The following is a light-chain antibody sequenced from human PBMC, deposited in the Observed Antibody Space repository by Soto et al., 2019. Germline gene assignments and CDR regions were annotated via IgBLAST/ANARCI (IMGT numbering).Light chain of an antibody. J-gene: IGKJ1*01. CDR2: ETS. Sequence: DIQMTQSPSSLSASVGDRVTITCRASQSVSRFLNWYQQRPGKAPELLIYETSTLQSGVPSRFSGSGSGTDFTLTINSLQPEDFVTYYCQQSFSIPWTFGHGTQVEI. V-gene: IGKV1-39*01. CDR1: QSVSRF. CDR3: QQSFSIPWT.